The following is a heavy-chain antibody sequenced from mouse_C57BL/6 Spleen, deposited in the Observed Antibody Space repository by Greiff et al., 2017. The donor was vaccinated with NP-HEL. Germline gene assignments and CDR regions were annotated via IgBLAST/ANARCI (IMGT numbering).Heavy chain of an antibody. Sequence: QVQLQQPGAELVMPGASVKLSCKASGYTFTSYWIHWVKQRPGQGLEWIGEIDPSDSYTNYNQKFKGKSTLTVDKSSSTAYMQLSSLTSEDSAVYYCARSYYYGSSYFDYWGQGTTLTVSS. D-gene: IGHD1-1*01. CDR3: ARSYYYGSSYFDY. J-gene: IGHJ2*01. CDR1: GYTFTSYW. CDR2: IDPSDSYT. V-gene: IGHV1-69*01.